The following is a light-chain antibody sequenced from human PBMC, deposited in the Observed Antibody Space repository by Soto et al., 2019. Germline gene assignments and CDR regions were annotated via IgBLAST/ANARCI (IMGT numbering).Light chain of an antibody. J-gene: IGKJ1*01. CDR3: LQRYNWPQGT. Sequence: DIQMTQSPSSLSASVGDRVTITCRASQGISNYLAWYQQKPGKVPKLLIYAASTLQSGVPSRFSGSGSGTDFTLTISSLEPEDLAVYYCLQRYNWPQGTFGQGTKVDI. CDR2: AAS. CDR1: QGISNY. V-gene: IGKV1-27*01.